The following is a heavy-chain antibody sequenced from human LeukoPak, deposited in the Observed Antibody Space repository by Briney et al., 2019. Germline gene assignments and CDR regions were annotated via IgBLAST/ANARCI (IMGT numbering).Heavy chain of an antibody. CDR2: ISGSGGST. V-gene: IGHV3-23*01. CDR3: VGETAYYGGY. D-gene: IGHD3-10*01. CDR1: GFTFSSYA. Sequence: GGSLRLSCAASGFTFSSYAMSWVRQAPGEGLEWVSAISGSGGSTYYADSVKGRFTISRDNSKNTLYLQMNNLRAEDTAVYYCVGETAYYGGYWGQGTLVTVSS. J-gene: IGHJ4*02.